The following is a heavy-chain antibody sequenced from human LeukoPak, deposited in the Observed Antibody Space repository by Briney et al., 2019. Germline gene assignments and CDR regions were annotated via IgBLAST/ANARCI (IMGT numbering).Heavy chain of an antibody. CDR2: MNPNSGNT. D-gene: IGHD6-13*01. V-gene: IGHV1-8*01. CDR1: GYTFTSYD. J-gene: IGHJ3*02. CDR3: AKDLRGYSSWYDDAFDI. Sequence: HVASVKVSCKASGYTFTSYDINWVRQATGQGLEWMGWMNPNSGNTGYAQKFQGRVTMTRNTSISTAYMELSSLRSEDTAVYYCAKDLRGYSSWYDDAFDIWGQGTMVTVSS.